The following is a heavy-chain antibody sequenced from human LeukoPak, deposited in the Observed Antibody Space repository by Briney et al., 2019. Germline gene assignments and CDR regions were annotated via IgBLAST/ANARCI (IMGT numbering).Heavy chain of an antibody. J-gene: IGHJ4*02. CDR3: ARDLDGDLPDY. CDR1: GFTFSSYA. CDR2: ISYDGSNK. Sequence: PGGSLRLSCAASGFTFSSYAMHWVRQAPGKGLEWVAVISYDGSNKYYADSVKGRFTISRDNSKNTLYLQMNSLRAEDTAVYYCARDLDGDLPDYWGQGTLVTVSS. D-gene: IGHD4-17*01. V-gene: IGHV3-30-3*01.